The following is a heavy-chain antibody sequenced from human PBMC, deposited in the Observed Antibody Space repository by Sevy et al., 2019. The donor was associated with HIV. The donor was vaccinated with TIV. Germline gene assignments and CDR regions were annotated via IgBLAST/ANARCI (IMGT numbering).Heavy chain of an antibody. Sequence: GGSLRLSCAASGFTFSSYWMYWVRQAPGKGLVWVSRINSDGIITSYADSAKGRFTISRDNAKNTLYLQMNSLRAEDTAVYYCASASVRGVIINPLDYWGQGTLVTVSS. D-gene: IGHD3-10*02. V-gene: IGHV3-74*01. CDR3: ASASVRGVIINPLDY. CDR1: GFTFSSYW. CDR2: INSDGIIT. J-gene: IGHJ4*02.